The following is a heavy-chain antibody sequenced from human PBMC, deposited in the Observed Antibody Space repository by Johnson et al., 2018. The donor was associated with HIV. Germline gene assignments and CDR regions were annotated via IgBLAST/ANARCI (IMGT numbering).Heavy chain of an antibody. V-gene: IGHV3-30*02. Sequence: VQLVESGGGVVQPGGSLRLSCAASGFTFSSYGMHWVRQAPGKGLEWVTFIRYDGSNKYFAEFVKGRFTISRDNSKNTLYLQMNSLRSEDTAVYYCTRDPYFSDAFDIWGQGTMVTV. D-gene: IGHD3-3*01. CDR1: GFTFSSYG. CDR3: TRDPYFSDAFDI. J-gene: IGHJ3*02. CDR2: IRYDGSNK.